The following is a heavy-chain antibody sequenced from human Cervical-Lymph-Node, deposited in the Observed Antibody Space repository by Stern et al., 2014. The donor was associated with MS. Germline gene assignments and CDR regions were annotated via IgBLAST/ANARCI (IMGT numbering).Heavy chain of an antibody. J-gene: IGHJ4*02. V-gene: IGHV3-30-3*01. Sequence: QVQLVESEGGVVQPGRSLRLSCVASGFTFSNYAMHWVRQAPGKGLEWVAIISHGGSDKYYADSVKGRFTISRDNSKNTLYLQMNSLRAEDTAVYYCAREHYYDSTVYYPLFDCWGQGTLVTVSS. CDR1: GFTFSNYA. CDR2: ISHGGSDK. CDR3: AREHYYDSTVYYPLFDC. D-gene: IGHD3-22*01.